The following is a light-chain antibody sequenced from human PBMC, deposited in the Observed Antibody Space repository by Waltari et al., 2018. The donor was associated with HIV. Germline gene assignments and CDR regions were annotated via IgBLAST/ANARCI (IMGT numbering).Light chain of an antibody. J-gene: IGKJ2*01. V-gene: IGKV2-28*01. CDR2: LGS. CDR3: MQALGTPRVT. CDR1: QSLLHNNGYNY. Sequence: DVVMTQSPLSLPVTPGEPASISCRSSQSLLHNNGYNYLDWYLQKPGQSPQLLIYLGSNRASGVPDRFSGSGSGTHFTLKISRVEAEDVGVYYCMQALGTPRVTFGQGTKLEV.